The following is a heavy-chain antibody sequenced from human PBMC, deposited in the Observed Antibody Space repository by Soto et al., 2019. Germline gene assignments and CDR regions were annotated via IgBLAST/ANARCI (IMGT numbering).Heavy chain of an antibody. J-gene: IGHJ4*02. D-gene: IGHD4-17*01. CDR2: INHSGRT. V-gene: IGHV4-34*01. CDR3: ASDAALGFYGGFDY. Sequence: PSETLSLTCAVYGGPFSGYSWSWFRQPPGRGREWSGEINHSGRTNYNPSLKSRVTISVDTSKNQFSLKLSSVAAADTAVYYCASDAALGFYGGFDYWGQGTLVTVSS. CDR1: GGPFSGYS.